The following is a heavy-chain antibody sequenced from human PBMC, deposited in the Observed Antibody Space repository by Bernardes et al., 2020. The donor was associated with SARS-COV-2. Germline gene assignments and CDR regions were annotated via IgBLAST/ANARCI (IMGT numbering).Heavy chain of an antibody. Sequence: ASVKVSCKVSGYTLTELSIHWVRQAPGQGLEWMGGFDPEDGETMFGQKFQGRVTMNEDTSTDTVYMELSSLTSEDTAVYYCATDTNTGWFDYWGQGTVVTVSS. CDR3: ATDTNTGWFDY. D-gene: IGHD2-15*01. CDR2: FDPEDGET. J-gene: IGHJ4*02. V-gene: IGHV1-24*01. CDR1: GYTLTELS.